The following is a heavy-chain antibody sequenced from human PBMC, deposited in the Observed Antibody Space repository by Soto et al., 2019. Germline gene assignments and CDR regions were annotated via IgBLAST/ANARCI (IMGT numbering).Heavy chain of an antibody. CDR1: GFTFSSYA. CDR3: ARDRGSSSYYYYGMDV. CDR2: ISYEGSNK. J-gene: IGHJ6*02. V-gene: IGHV3-30*04. D-gene: IGHD6-6*01. Sequence: GGSLRLSCAASGFTFSSYAMHWVRQAPGKGLEWVAVISYEGSNKYYADSVKGRFTISRDNSKNTLYLQMNSLRAEDTAVYYCARDRGSSSYYYYGMDVWGQGTTVTVSS.